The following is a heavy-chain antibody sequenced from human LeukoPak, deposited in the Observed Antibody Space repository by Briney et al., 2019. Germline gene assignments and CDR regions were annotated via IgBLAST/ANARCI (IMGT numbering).Heavy chain of an antibody. Sequence: SETLSLTCTVSGGSISDYYWHWIRQPPGKGLEWLAYIHHSGGTNCNPSLKSRVTISVDTSKNQFSLKLSSVTAADTAVYYCARAYSSGWYIDYWGQGTLVTVSS. V-gene: IGHV4-59*12. J-gene: IGHJ4*02. D-gene: IGHD6-19*01. CDR1: GGSISDYY. CDR3: ARAYSSGWYIDY. CDR2: IHHSGGT.